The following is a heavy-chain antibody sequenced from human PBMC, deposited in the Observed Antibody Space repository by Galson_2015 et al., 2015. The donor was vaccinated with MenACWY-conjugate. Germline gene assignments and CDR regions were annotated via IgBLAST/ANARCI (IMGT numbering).Heavy chain of an antibody. V-gene: IGHV1-69*04. CDR1: GGTLSTYG. J-gene: IGHJ4*02. Sequence: SVKVSCKASGGTLSTYGVSWVRQAPGQGLEWMGRIIPILGIANYAQKFQGRVTITADKSTSTAYMELSSLRSEDTAVYYCARDRMYHYDSSVYTAVDDWGQGTLVTVSS. D-gene: IGHD3-22*01. CDR3: ARDRMYHYDSSVYTAVDD. CDR2: IIPILGIA.